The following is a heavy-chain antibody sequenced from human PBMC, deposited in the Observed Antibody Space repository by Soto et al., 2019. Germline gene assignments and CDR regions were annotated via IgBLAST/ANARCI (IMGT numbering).Heavy chain of an antibody. CDR3: AKVRADSSHYYDSSGYAYYFDY. V-gene: IGHV3-23*01. J-gene: IGHJ4*02. Sequence: GGSMRVCCAASGCTFSSYARSWVRQAPGKGLEWVSAISGSGGSTYYADSVKGRFTISRDNSKNTLYLQMNSLRAEDTAVYYCAKVRADSSHYYDSSGYAYYFDYWGQGTLVTVSS. CDR2: ISGSGGST. D-gene: IGHD3-22*01. CDR1: GCTFSSYA.